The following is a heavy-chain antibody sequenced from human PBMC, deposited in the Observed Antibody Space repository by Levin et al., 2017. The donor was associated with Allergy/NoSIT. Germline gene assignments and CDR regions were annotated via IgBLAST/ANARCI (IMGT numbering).Heavy chain of an antibody. CDR2: IYYSGST. V-gene: IGHV4-39*07. J-gene: IGHJ4*02. Sequence: SQTLSLTCTVSGGSISSSSYYWGWIRQPPGKGLEWIGSIYYSGSTYYNPSLKSRVTISVDTAKNQFSLKLSSVTAADTAVYYCAPGSSSSGYISGYWGQGTLVTVSS. CDR1: GGSISSSSYY. CDR3: APGSSSSGYISGY. D-gene: IGHD3-22*01.